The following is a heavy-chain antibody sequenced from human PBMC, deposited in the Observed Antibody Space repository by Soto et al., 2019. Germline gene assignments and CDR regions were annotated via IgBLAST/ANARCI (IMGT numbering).Heavy chain of an antibody. V-gene: IGHV1-2*02. CDR3: ALEPTGTAGLDY. Sequence: QVQMVQSGAEVKKPGASVKVSCKASGHTFTGHHMHWVRQAPGQGLEWMGLIDLDIGDTKYAQTLQGRVTSTSEPSITTAYMELRGLRSDDTAVYYCALEPTGTAGLDYGGQGPLVTVSS. D-gene: IGHD2-21*02. CDR1: GHTFTGHH. J-gene: IGHJ4*02. CDR2: IDLDIGDT.